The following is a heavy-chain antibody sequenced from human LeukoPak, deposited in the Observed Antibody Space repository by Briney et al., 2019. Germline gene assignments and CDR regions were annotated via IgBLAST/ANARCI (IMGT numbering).Heavy chain of an antibody. J-gene: IGHJ4*02. CDR2: ISGSAYST. CDR1: GFSFSSYA. CDR3: AKDRSSIAAAGGLDY. Sequence: GGSLRLSCAAAGFSFSSYAMSWVRQAPGKGLEWVSAISGSAYSTYYADSVKGRFTISRDNSKNTLYLQMNSLRAEDTAVYYCAKDRSSIAAAGGLDYWGQGTLVTVSS. V-gene: IGHV3-23*01. D-gene: IGHD6-13*01.